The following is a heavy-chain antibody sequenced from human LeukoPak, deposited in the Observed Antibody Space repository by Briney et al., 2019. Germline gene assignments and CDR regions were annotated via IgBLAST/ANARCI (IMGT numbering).Heavy chain of an antibody. CDR3: ARDMHSFGYYFDY. D-gene: IGHD5-18*01. CDR2: IYSSGST. V-gene: IGHV4-4*07. CDR1: GGSISGYY. Sequence: SEILSLTCTVSGGSISGYYWSWIRQPAGKGLEWIGLIYSSGSTNYNPSLESRVTMSVDTSKHQFSLKLTSVTAADTAVYHCARDMHSFGYYFDYWGQGILVTVSS. J-gene: IGHJ4*02.